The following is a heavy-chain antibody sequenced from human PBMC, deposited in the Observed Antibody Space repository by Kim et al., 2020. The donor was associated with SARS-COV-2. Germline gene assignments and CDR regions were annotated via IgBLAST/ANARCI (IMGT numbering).Heavy chain of an antibody. D-gene: IGHD5-12*01. J-gene: IGHJ4*02. V-gene: IGHV4-34*01. CDR3: AVASGNDYGPLDY. Sequence: YNPSLNNRGTISVDPAKNQFSLMLTSVTAADTAVYYCAVASGNDYGPLDYWGQGTLVTVSS.